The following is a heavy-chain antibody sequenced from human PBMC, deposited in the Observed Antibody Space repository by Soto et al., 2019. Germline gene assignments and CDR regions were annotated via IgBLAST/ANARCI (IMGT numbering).Heavy chain of an antibody. J-gene: IGHJ6*02. CDR2: IIPIFGTA. V-gene: IGHV1-69*13. Sequence: SVKVSCKASGGTFSSYAISWVRQAPGQGLEWMGGIIPIFGTANYAQKFQGRVTITADESTSTAYMELSSLRSEDTAVYYCARDPNIVLVPAALRSYYYYYGMDVWGQGTTVTVSS. CDR1: GGTFSSYA. CDR3: ARDPNIVLVPAALRSYYYYYGMDV. D-gene: IGHD2-2*01.